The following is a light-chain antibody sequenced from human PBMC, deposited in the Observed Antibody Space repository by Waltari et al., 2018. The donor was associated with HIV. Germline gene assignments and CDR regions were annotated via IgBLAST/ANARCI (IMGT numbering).Light chain of an antibody. CDR3: VSYTSSTVV. Sequence: QSALTQPPSVSGSPGQSVTISCTGTSSDVGSYNSVSWYQQPPGTVPKLMIYEVNNRPSGVPDRFSGSKSCNTASLTISGLQAEDEADYYCVSYTSSTVVFGGGTKLTVL. CDR2: EVN. CDR1: SSDVGSYNS. V-gene: IGLV2-18*02. J-gene: IGLJ2*01.